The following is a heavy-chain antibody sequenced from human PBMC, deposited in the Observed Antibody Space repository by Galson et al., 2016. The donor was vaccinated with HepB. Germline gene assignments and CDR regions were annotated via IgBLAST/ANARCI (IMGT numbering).Heavy chain of an antibody. D-gene: IGHD5-24*01. V-gene: IGHV3-48*04. CDR3: ARGKNGFDYDY. CDR1: GFTFSSYS. J-gene: IGHJ4*02. Sequence: SLRLSCAASGFTFSSYSMNWVRQAPGKGLEWVSYISSGSTTIHYADSVKGRFTISRDNAKNSLYLQMSSLRAEDTAVYYCARGKNGFDYDYWGQGTLVTVSS. CDR2: ISSGSTTI.